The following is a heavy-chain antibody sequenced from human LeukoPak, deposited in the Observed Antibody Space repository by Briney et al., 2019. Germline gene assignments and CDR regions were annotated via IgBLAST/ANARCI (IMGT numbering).Heavy chain of an antibody. CDR2: ISGSGGNT. J-gene: IGHJ4*02. Sequence: GGSLRLSCAASGFIFTNYFMSWVRQAPGKGLEWVSAISGSGGNTYYADSVKGRFTISRDNSKNTLYLQMNSLRAEDTAVYYCAKGKYYDYVWGSYRYYFDYWGQGTLVTVSS. D-gene: IGHD3-16*02. V-gene: IGHV3-23*01. CDR3: AKGKYYDYVWGSYRYYFDY. CDR1: GFIFTNYF.